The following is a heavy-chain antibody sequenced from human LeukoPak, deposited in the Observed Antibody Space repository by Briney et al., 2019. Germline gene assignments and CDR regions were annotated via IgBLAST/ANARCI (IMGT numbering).Heavy chain of an antibody. Sequence: GGSLRLSCVASGFTFSSYSMNWVRQAPGKGLEWVSSISSSSSYIYYADSVKGRFTISRDNAKNSLYLQMNSLRAEDTAVYYCARLWFGEASRSFDYWGQGTLVTVSS. D-gene: IGHD3-10*01. CDR1: GFTFSSYS. J-gene: IGHJ4*02. V-gene: IGHV3-21*01. CDR3: ARLWFGEASRSFDY. CDR2: ISSSSSYI.